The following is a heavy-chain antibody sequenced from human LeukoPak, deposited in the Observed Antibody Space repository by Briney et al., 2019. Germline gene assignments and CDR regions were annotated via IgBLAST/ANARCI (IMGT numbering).Heavy chain of an antibody. V-gene: IGHV4-59*08. CDR2: IYYSGST. J-gene: IGHJ4*02. Sequence: SETLSLTCTVSGGTISSYYWSWIRQPPGKGLEWIGYIYYSGSTNYNPSLKSRVTILVDTSKNQFSLKLSSVTAADTAVYYCARLSRDVYNSYYFDYWGQGTLVTVSS. CDR1: GGTISSYY. D-gene: IGHD5-24*01. CDR3: ARLSRDVYNSYYFDY.